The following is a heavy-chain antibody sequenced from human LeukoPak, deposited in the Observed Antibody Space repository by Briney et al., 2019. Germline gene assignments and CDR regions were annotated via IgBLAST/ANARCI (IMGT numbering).Heavy chain of an antibody. V-gene: IGHV5-51*01. CDR3: ARQDIVVVTATPAEYFQH. J-gene: IGHJ1*01. CDR2: IYPGDSDT. CDR1: GSSFTSYW. D-gene: IGHD2-21*02. Sequence: LGASLKISCKGSGSSFTSYWIGWVRQMPGKGLEWMGIIYPGDSDTRYSPSFQGQVTISADKSISTAYLQWSSLKASDTAMYYCARQDIVVVTATPAEYFQHWGQGTLVTVSS.